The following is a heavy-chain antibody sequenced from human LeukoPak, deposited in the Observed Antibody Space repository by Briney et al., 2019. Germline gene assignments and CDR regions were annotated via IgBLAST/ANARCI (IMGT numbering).Heavy chain of an antibody. Sequence: PSETLSLTCAVYGGSFSGYYWSWIRQPPGKGLEWIGEINHSGSTNYNPSLKSRVTISVDTSKNQFSLKLSSVTAADTAVYYCARSGYGDLSWFDPWGQGTLVTVSS. J-gene: IGHJ5*02. D-gene: IGHD4-17*01. V-gene: IGHV4-34*01. CDR3: ARSGYGDLSWFDP. CDR2: INHSGST. CDR1: GGSFSGYY.